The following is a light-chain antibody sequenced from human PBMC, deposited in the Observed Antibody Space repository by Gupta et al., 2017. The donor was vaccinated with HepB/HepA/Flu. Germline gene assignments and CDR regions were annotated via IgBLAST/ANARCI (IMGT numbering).Light chain of an antibody. V-gene: IGKV1-33*01. Sequence: DIQMTQSPSSLSASVGDRVTITCQASQDISNYLNWYQQKPGKAPKLLIYDASNWETGVPSRFSGSGSGTDFTSTISSLQPEDIATYYCQQDDNLPPITFGQGTRLEIK. CDR1: QDISNY. J-gene: IGKJ5*01. CDR3: QQDDNLPPIT. CDR2: DAS.